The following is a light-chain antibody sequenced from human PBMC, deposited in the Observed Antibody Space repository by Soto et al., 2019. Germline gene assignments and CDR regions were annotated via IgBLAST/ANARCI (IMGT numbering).Light chain of an antibody. CDR3: QQYGSSPRT. CDR1: QSVPSNY. Sequence: EIVLTQSPGTLSLSPGDRATLCCRTSQSVPSNYLAWYQQNPGQAPRLLIYGASNRPGGIPDRFSGSGSGTDFTLTISRLAPEDFAVYYCQQYGSSPRTFGQGTKVEIK. V-gene: IGKV3-20*01. J-gene: IGKJ2*01. CDR2: GAS.